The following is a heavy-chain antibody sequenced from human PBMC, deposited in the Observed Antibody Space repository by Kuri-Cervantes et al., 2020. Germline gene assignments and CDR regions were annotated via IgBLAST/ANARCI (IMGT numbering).Heavy chain of an antibody. J-gene: IGHJ4*02. D-gene: IGHD1-7*01. CDR2: INPNSGGT. V-gene: IGHV1-2*02. CDR3: ARAPPIQLELRMTFDY. CDR1: GDTFTGYY. Sequence: ASVKVSCKASGDTFTGYYIHWVRQAPGQGLEWMGWINPNSGGTKYAEKFQGRVTMTRDTSISTAYMELSRLRSDDTAVYYCARAPPIQLELRMTFDYWGQGTLVTVSS.